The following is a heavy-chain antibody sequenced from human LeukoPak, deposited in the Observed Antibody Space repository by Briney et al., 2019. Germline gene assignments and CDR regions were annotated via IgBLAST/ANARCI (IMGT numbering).Heavy chain of an antibody. CDR3: ARDYLPEARFHFWSGYRVPFDY. CDR2: ISAYNGNT. CDR1: GYTFTSYG. V-gene: IGHV1-18*01. Sequence: ASVKVSCKASGYTFTSYGISWVRQAPGQGLEWMGWISAYNGNTNYAQKLQGRVTMTTDTSTSTAYMELRSLRSDDTAVYYCARDYLPEARFHFWSGYRVPFDYWGKGTLVTVSS. D-gene: IGHD3-3*02. J-gene: IGHJ4*02.